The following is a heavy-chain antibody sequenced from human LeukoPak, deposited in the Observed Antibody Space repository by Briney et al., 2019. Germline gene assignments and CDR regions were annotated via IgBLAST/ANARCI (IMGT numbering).Heavy chain of an antibody. Sequence: GGSLTPSRAASRFTFSTHAMTWVRQAGGGGLEWVTVIGGDHGGIQYADSVKGRFIVSRDNSKSTLYLQMNSLREEDTAVYYCAKYCGGGCFRNFDYWGRGSLVTVCS. V-gene: IGHV3-23*01. CDR1: RFTFSTHA. D-gene: IGHD2-21*02. CDR3: AKYCGGGCFRNFDY. J-gene: IGHJ4*02. CDR2: IGGDHGGI.